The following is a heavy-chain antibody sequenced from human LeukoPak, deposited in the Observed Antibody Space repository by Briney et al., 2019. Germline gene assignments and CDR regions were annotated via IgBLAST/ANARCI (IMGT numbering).Heavy chain of an antibody. CDR2: VSYSGST. Sequence: SETLSLTCTVSGGSISSSSYNWGWIRQPPGKGLEWIGSVSYSGSTYYNPSLKSRVTISVDTSKNQFSLSLSSVTAADTAVYYCARADYYGSGSLGYWGQGTLVTVSS. V-gene: IGHV4-39*07. CDR3: ARADYYGSGSLGY. D-gene: IGHD3-10*01. J-gene: IGHJ4*02. CDR1: GGSISSSSYN.